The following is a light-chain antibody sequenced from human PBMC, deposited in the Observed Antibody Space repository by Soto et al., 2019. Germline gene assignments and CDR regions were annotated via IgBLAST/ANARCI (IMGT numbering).Light chain of an antibody. CDR1: QSVSSY. J-gene: IGKJ1*01. V-gene: IGKV3-11*01. Sequence: EIVLTQSPVTLSLSPGERATLSCRASQSVSSYLAWYQQKPGQAPRLLIYDASNSASGIPARFSGSGSGTAFPLTISSLEPADFAVYYCKQRSVWPPATFGQVTKVEIK. CDR2: DAS. CDR3: KQRSVWPPAT.